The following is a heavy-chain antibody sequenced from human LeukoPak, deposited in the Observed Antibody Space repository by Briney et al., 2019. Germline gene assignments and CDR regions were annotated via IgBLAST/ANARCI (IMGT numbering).Heavy chain of an antibody. V-gene: IGHV3-9*01. Sequence: GGSLRLSCAASGFTFDDYAMHWVRQAPGKGLEWVSGISWNSGSIGYADSVKGRFTISRDNAKNSLYLQMNSLRAEDTALYYCAKATSLVAAAPIDYWGQGTLVTVSS. CDR2: ISWNSGSI. D-gene: IGHD6-13*01. CDR3: AKATSLVAAAPIDY. J-gene: IGHJ4*02. CDR1: GFTFDDYA.